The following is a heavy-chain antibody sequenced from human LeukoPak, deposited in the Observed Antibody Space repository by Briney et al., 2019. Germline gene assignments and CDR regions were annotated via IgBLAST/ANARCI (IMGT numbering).Heavy chain of an antibody. CDR3: ARANPRDGYNYDAFDI. CDR2: ISSSSSYI. Sequence: GGSLRLSCVASGFTFSSYSMNWVRQAPGKGLEWVSSISSSSSYIYYADSVKGRFTISRDNAKNSLYLQMNSLRAEDTAVYYCARANPRDGYNYDAFDIWGQGTMVTVSS. D-gene: IGHD5-24*01. V-gene: IGHV3-21*01. CDR1: GFTFSSYS. J-gene: IGHJ3*02.